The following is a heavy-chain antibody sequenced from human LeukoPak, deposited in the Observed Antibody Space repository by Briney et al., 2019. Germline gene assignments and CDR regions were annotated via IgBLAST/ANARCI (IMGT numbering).Heavy chain of an antibody. D-gene: IGHD2-15*01. CDR2: IYYSGST. CDR3: ARAPRYCSGGSCYAFYAFDI. J-gene: IGHJ3*02. CDR1: GGSVSSGSYY. V-gene: IGHV4-61*01. Sequence: SETLSLTCTVSGGSVSSGSYYWSWIRQPPGKGLEWIGYIYYSGSTNYNPSLKSRVTISVDTSKNQFSLKLNSVTAADTAVYYCARAPRYCSGGSCYAFYAFDIWGQGTMVTVSS.